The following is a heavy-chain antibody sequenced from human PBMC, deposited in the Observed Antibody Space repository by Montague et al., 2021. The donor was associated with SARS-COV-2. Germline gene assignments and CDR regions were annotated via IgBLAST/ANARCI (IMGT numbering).Heavy chain of an antibody. CDR3: ARGPTNNIGMVATRLDY. J-gene: IGHJ4*02. D-gene: IGHD5-12*01. CDR2: INHSGST. V-gene: IGHV4-34*01. Sequence: SETLSLTCAVYGGTFSGYYWHWIRQPPGKGLEWIGEINHSGSTNYNPSLKSRVTISVDTSNNQFSLKLTSVTAADTAVYYCARGPTNNIGMVATRLDYWGQRTLVTVSS. CDR1: GGTFSGYY.